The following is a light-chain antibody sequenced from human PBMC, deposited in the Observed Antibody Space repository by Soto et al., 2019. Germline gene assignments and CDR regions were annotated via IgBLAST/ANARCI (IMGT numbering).Light chain of an antibody. CDR1: SSDVGGYNY. J-gene: IGLJ2*01. CDR3: SSYTSSTTLSVV. V-gene: IGLV2-14*01. CDR2: GVT. Sequence: QSALTQPASVSGSPGQSITISCTGTSSDVGGYNYVSWYQQHPGKAPKLMIYGVTNRPSGVSNRFSGSKSGNTASLTISGLQGEDEADYYCSSYTSSTTLSVVFGGGTKLTV.